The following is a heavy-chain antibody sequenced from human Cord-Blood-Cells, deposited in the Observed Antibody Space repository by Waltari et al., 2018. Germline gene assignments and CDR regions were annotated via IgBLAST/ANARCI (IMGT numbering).Heavy chain of an antibody. J-gene: IGHJ4*02. V-gene: IGHV4-39*01. CDR2: IYYSGST. CDR3: ARHFGRNIVVVPAAIDY. CDR1: GGSISSSSYY. Sequence: QLQLQESGPGLVKPSETLSLTCTVSGGSISSSSYYWGWIRQPPGKGLEWIGSIYYSGSTYYNPSLKSRFTISVDTSKNQFSLKLSSVTAADTAVYYCARHFGRNIVVVPAAIDYWGQGTLVTVSS. D-gene: IGHD2-2*01.